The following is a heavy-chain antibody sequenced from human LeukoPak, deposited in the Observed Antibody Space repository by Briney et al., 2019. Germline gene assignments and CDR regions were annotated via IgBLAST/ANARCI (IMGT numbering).Heavy chain of an antibody. CDR1: GGTFSSDA. CDR2: IFPIFGTA. D-gene: IGHD2-15*01. Sequence: SVTGSCKAAGGTFSSDAINGVGQAPGQGLEWMGGIFPIFGTANYAQKFQGRVTITADESTSTAYMELSSLRSEDTAVYYCARADSHCSGGSCYPTDYWGQGTLVTVSS. CDR3: ARADSHCSGGSCYPTDY. J-gene: IGHJ4*02. V-gene: IGHV1-69*01.